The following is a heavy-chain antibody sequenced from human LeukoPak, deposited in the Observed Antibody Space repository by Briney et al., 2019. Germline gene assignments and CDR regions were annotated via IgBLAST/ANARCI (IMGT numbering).Heavy chain of an antibody. CDR3: ARGRGGYSSGWYGGHYFDY. D-gene: IGHD6-19*01. CDR2: INHSGSI. Sequence: SETLSLTCAVYGGSFSGYYWSWIRQPPGKGLEWIGEINHSGSINYNPSLKSRVTISVDTSKNQFSLKLSSVTAADTAVYYCARGRGGYSSGWYGGHYFDYWGQGTLVTVSS. J-gene: IGHJ4*02. CDR1: GGSFSGYY. V-gene: IGHV4-34*01.